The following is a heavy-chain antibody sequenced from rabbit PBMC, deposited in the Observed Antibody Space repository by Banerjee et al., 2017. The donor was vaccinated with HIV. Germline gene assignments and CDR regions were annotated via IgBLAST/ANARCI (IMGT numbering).Heavy chain of an antibody. CDR2: INTSSGNT. D-gene: IGHD2-1*01. V-gene: IGHV1S45*01. CDR1: GFSFSNKYV. Sequence: QEQLKESGGGLVQPGGTLKLTCKASGFSFSNKYVMCWVRQAPGKGLEWIACINTSSGNTVYASWAKGRFTISKTSSTTVTLQMTSLTVADTATYFCARAYDDYGDYFNLWGPGTLVTVS. CDR3: ARAYDDYGDYFNL. J-gene: IGHJ4*01.